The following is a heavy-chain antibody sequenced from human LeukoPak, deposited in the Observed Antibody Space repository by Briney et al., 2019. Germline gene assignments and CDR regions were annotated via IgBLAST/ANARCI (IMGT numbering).Heavy chain of an antibody. Sequence: SETLSLTCTVSGGSISSYYWSWIRQPPGKGLEWLGYISYSGSTNFNPSLKSRVTISVGTSKNQFSLKLSSVTAADTAVYYCAREGTAGTNLNWFDPWGQGTLVTVSS. J-gene: IGHJ5*02. D-gene: IGHD1-1*01. V-gene: IGHV4-59*01. CDR2: ISYSGST. CDR1: GGSISSYY. CDR3: AREGTAGTNLNWFDP.